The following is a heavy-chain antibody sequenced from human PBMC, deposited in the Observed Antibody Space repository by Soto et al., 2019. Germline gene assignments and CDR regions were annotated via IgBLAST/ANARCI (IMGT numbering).Heavy chain of an antibody. CDR3: ARDHRITGTSVLYYSYGMDV. J-gene: IGHJ6*02. Sequence: PGGSLRLSCAASGFTVSSNYMSWVRQAPGKGLEWVSVIYSGGSTYYADSVKGRFTISRDNSKNTLYLQMNSLRAEDTAVYYCARDHRITGTSVLYYSYGMDVGGQGPTVTLS. CDR1: GFTVSSNY. D-gene: IGHD1-20*01. CDR2: IYSGGST. V-gene: IGHV3-53*01.